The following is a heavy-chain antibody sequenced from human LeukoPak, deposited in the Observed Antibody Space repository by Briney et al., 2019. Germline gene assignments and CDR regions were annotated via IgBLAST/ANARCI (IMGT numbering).Heavy chain of an antibody. J-gene: IGHJ4*02. CDR1: GGSISSGSYY. Sequence: SETLSLTCTVSGGSISSGSYYWSWIRQPAGKGLEWIGRIYTSGSTNYNPSLKSRVTISVNTSKNQFPLKLSSVTAADTAVYYCARVVVRGVPHFDYWGQGTLVTVSS. CDR2: IYTSGST. CDR3: ARVVVRGVPHFDY. V-gene: IGHV4-61*02. D-gene: IGHD3-10*01.